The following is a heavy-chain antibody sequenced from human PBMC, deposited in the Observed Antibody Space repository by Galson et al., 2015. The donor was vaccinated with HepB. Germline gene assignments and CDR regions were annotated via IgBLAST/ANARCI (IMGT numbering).Heavy chain of an antibody. CDR2: ISYDGSNK. D-gene: IGHD6-13*01. CDR1: GFTFSSYA. CDR3: SGYSSSWKWYYYGMDV. Sequence: SLRLSCAASGFTFSSYAMHWVRQAPGKGLEWVAVISYDGSNKYYADSVKGRFTISRDNSKDTLYLQMNSLRAEDTAVYYCSGYSSSWKWYYYGMDVWGQGTTVTVSS. V-gene: IGHV3-30-3*01. J-gene: IGHJ6*02.